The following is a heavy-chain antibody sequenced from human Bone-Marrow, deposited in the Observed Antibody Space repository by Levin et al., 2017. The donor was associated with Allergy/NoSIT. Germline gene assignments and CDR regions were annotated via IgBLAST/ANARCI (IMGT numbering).Heavy chain of an antibody. CDR1: GFTFNNYY. D-gene: IGHD3-3*01. CDR3: ARDESNHHDFWGGWPTDSYGMDV. Sequence: GESLRLSCTGSGFTFNNYYITWIRQAPGKGLEWISYISSNGNTKHYADSVKGRFTISRDNAYYSVSLEMHSLRAEATAVYYCARDESNHHDFWGGWPTDSYGMDVWGQGTTVIVSS. V-gene: IGHV3-11*01. CDR2: ISSNGNTK. J-gene: IGHJ6*02.